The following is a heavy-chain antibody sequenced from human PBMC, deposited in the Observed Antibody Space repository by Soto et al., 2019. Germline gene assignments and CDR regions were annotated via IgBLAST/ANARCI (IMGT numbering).Heavy chain of an antibody. V-gene: IGHV4-59*01. J-gene: IGHJ6*02. CDR1: GGSISSYY. CDR2: IYYSGST. CDR3: ARGGGDIVVVPAARGLHYYYYGMDV. Sequence: SETLSLTCTVSGGSISSYYWSWIRQPPGKGLEWIGYIYYSGSTNYNPSLKSRVTISVDTSKNQFSLRLSSVTAADTAVYYCARGGGDIVVVPAARGLHYYYYGMDVWGQGTTVTVSS. D-gene: IGHD2-2*01.